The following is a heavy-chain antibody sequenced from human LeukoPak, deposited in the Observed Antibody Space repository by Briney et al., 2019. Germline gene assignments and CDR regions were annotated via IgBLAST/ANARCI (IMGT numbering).Heavy chain of an antibody. D-gene: IGHD4-17*01. CDR3: AKDQDYGGNFDY. CDR2: ISGSGGST. J-gene: IGHJ4*02. V-gene: IGHV3-23*01. Sequence: GGSLRLSCAASGFTFSSYAMSWVRQAPGKGLEWVSAISGSGGSTYYADSVKGRFTISRDSSKNTLYLQMNSLRAEDTAVYYCAKDQDYGGNFDYWGQGTLVTVSS. CDR1: GFTFSSYA.